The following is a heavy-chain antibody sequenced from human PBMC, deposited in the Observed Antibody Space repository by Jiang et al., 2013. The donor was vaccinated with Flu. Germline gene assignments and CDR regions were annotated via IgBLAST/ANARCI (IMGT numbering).Heavy chain of an antibody. D-gene: IGHD6-19*01. CDR1: GGSISSSSYY. V-gene: IGHV4-39*01. CDR2: IYYSGST. J-gene: IGHJ4*02. Sequence: SLTCTVSGGSISSSSYYWGWIRQPPGKGLEWIGSIYYSGSTYYNPSLKSRVTISVDTSKNQFSLKLSSVTAADTAVYYCARSSGQWLIEFDYWGQGTLVTVSS. CDR3: ARSSGQWLIEFDY.